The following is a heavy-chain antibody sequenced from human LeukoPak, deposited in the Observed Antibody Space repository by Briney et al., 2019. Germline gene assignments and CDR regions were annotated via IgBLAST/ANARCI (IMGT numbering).Heavy chain of an antibody. D-gene: IGHD3-10*01. J-gene: IGHJ5*02. Sequence: SVKVSCKASGGTFSSYVISWVRQAPGQGLEWMGRITPILGIANYAQEFQGRVTITADKSTSTAYMELSSLRSEDTAVYYCARDYYGSGSYYPWGQGTLVTVSS. CDR3: ARDYYGSGSYYP. CDR2: ITPILGIA. V-gene: IGHV1-69*04. CDR1: GGTFSSYV.